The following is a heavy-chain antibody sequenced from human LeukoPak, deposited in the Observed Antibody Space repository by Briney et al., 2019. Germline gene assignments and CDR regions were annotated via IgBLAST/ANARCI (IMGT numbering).Heavy chain of an antibody. CDR1: GFTFDDSG. V-gene: IGHV3-20*04. J-gene: IGHJ4*02. D-gene: IGHD3-3*01. Sequence: GSLRLSCAASGFTFDDSGMTWVRQAPGKGLEWFSGINWNGGSTGYADSVKGRFTISRDNAKNSLYLQMNSLRAEDTALYYCARDAGRGYYTSDYWGQGTLVTVSS. CDR2: INWNGGST. CDR3: ARDAGRGYYTSDY.